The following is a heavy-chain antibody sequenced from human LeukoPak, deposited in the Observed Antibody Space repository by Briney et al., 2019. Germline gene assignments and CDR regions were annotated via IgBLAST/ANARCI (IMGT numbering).Heavy chain of an antibody. D-gene: IGHD6-19*01. CDR3: ARGGGRSIAVAANDY. CDR1: GGSFSGYY. J-gene: IGHJ4*02. V-gene: IGHV4-34*01. Sequence: SETLSLTCAVYGGSFSGYYWSRIRQPPGKGLEWIGEINDSGSTNYNPSLKSRVTISVDTSKNQFSLKLSSVTAADTAVYYCARGGGRSIAVAANDYWGQGTLVTVSS. CDR2: INDSGST.